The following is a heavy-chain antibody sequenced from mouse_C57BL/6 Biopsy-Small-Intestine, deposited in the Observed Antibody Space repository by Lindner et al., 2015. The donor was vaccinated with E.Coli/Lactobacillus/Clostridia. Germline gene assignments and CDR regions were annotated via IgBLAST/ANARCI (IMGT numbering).Heavy chain of an antibody. CDR3: ARIPLWDGAYFDY. CDR1: GYTFSSYV. V-gene: IGHV1-14*01. J-gene: IGHJ2*01. Sequence: VQLQESGPDLVKPGTSVKLSCKASGYTFSSYVMHWVKQKPGQGLEWIGHINPYNDGTKYNEKFKGKATLTSDKSSRTAYMELSSLTSEDSAVYYCARIPLWDGAYFDYWGQGTTLTVSS. D-gene: IGHD4-1*01. CDR2: INPYNDGT.